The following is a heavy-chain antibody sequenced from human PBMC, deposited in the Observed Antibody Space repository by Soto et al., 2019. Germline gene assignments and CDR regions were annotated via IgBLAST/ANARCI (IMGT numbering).Heavy chain of an antibody. Sequence: ASVKVSCKASGYTFTTSGISWVRQAPGQGLEWMGWINTDNSKTYYAPKLQGRVTMTTDTSTSTAYLDLRSLKSDGTAVYYCARGITFGGGLTGMDVWGQGTRVTVSS. CDR1: GYTFTTSG. V-gene: IGHV1-18*01. J-gene: IGHJ6*02. D-gene: IGHD3-16*01. CDR3: ARGITFGGGLTGMDV. CDR2: INTDNSKT.